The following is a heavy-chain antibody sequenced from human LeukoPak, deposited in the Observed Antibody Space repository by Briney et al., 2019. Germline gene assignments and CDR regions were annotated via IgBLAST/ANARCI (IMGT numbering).Heavy chain of an antibody. V-gene: IGHV4-61*02. J-gene: IGHJ3*02. CDR3: AREFWNYRSGNLQAFDI. Sequence: SETLSLTCTVSGGSISSGSYYWSWIRQPAGKGLEWIGRIYTSGSTKYNPSLKSRVTISVDTSKNQFSLRLSSVTAADTAVYYCAREFWNYRSGNLQAFDIWGQGTMVTVSS. CDR2: IYTSGST. CDR1: GGSISSGSYY. D-gene: IGHD3-10*01.